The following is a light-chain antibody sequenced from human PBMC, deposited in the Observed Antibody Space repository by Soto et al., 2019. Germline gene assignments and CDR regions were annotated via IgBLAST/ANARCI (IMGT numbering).Light chain of an antibody. Sequence: DIVLTQSPVTLSFSPGEIATLSCSASQSVSSSYLAWYQQKPGQAPRLLIYGASSRATGIPDRFSGSGSGTDFTLTISRLEPEDFAVYYCQKYGSSPINFGQGTRLEIK. CDR3: QKYGSSPIN. V-gene: IGKV3-20*01. J-gene: IGKJ5*01. CDR2: GAS. CDR1: QSVSSSY.